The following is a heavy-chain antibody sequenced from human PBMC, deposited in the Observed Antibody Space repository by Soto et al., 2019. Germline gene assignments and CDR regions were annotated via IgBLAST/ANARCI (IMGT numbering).Heavy chain of an antibody. CDR3: TTDQVAVAGCPEWESNYYYMDV. CDR1: GGTFSNAW. D-gene: IGHD6-19*01. CDR2: IKSKTDGGTR. V-gene: IGHV3-15*01. J-gene: IGHJ6*03. Sequence: GGSLRLSCAASGGTFSNAWRSWVRQAPGKGLEWVGRIKSKTDGGTRDYDAPVKGRFNNSRDDSKNTLYLQMNSLKTEDTAVYYCTTDQVAVAGCPEWESNYYYMDVWGKGTTVTVSS.